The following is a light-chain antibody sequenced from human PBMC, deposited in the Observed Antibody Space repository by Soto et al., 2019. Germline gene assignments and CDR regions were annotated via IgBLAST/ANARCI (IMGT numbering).Light chain of an antibody. Sequence: DIQMTQSPSSLSASVGDRVTITCQASQDISNNLNWYQQRPGQAPKLLISSSSNVQSGVPSRFSGRGSGTDFTLTISGLQPEDAASYCCQQSYNTPRTFGQGTKVDIK. CDR3: QQSYNTPRT. J-gene: IGKJ1*01. V-gene: IGKV1-39*01. CDR1: QDISNN. CDR2: SSS.